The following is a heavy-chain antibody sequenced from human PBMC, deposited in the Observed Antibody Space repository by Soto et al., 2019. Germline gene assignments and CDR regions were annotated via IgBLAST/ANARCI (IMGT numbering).Heavy chain of an antibody. CDR2: INPNSGGT. J-gene: IGHJ6*02. CDR3: ARGGVVNCSGGSCYRTYGMDV. Sequence: ASVKVSCKASGYTFTGYYMHWVRQAPGQGLEWMGRINPNSGGTNYAQKFQGWVTMTRDTSISTAYMELSRLRSDDTAVYYCARGGVVNCSGGSCYRTYGMDVWGQGTTVTSP. D-gene: IGHD2-15*01. CDR1: GYTFTGYY. V-gene: IGHV1-2*04.